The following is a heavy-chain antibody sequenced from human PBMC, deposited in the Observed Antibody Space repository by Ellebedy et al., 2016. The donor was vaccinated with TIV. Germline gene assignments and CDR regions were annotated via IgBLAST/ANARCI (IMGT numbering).Heavy chain of an antibody. D-gene: IGHD3-10*01. CDR3: AKDRLWRGSGTQTFDN. J-gene: IGHJ4*02. V-gene: IGHV3-30*02. CDR1: GFTFSSYG. Sequence: PGGSLRLSCAASGFTFSSYGMHWVRQAPGKGLDWVAFIRYDGSNKYYADSVKGRFTISRDNSKNTLYLQMNSLRAEDTAVYYCAKDRLWRGSGTQTFDNWGQGTLVTVSS. CDR2: IRYDGSNK.